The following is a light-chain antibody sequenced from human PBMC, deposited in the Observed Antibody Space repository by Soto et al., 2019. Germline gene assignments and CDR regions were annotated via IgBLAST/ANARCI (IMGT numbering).Light chain of an antibody. CDR2: GAS. V-gene: IGKV3-15*01. J-gene: IGKJ1*01. Sequence: EIVMTQSPATLSVSPGERATLYSRASQSVSSNLAWYQQKPGQAPRLLIYGASTRATGIPARFSGSGSGTEFTLTISSLQSEDFAVYYCQQYNNWPPWTFGQGTKVDI. CDR1: QSVSSN. CDR3: QQYNNWPPWT.